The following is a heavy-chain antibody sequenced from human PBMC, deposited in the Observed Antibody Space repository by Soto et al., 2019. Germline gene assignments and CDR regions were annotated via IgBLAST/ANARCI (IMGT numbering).Heavy chain of an antibody. CDR3: AKDSDFWSGYYSPNWFDP. CDR1: GFTFSSYG. J-gene: IGHJ5*02. Sequence: GGSLRLSCAASGFTFSSYGMHWVRQAPGKGLEWVAVISYDGSNKYYADSVKGRFTISRDNSKNTLYLQMNSLRAEDTAVYYCAKDSDFWSGYYSPNWFDPWGQGTLVTVSS. V-gene: IGHV3-30*18. D-gene: IGHD3-3*01. CDR2: ISYDGSNK.